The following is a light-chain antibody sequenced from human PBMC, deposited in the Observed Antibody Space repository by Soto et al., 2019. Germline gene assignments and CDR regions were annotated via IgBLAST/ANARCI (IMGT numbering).Light chain of an antibody. CDR2: RSS. CDR1: HSLGGI. V-gene: IGKV3-15*01. Sequence: IVMTQSPATLGVSPWDRAXLSCRASHSLGGILAWYRQKPGQGPRLXIFRSSSRATGVQARLSASGSGKEFTLNISGLQSEDFAIYYCKQYSNWPPWTFGPGTKVDIK. CDR3: KQYSNWPPWT. J-gene: IGKJ1*01.